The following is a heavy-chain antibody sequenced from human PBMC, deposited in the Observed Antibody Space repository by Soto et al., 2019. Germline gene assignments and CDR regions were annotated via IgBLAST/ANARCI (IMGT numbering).Heavy chain of an antibody. V-gene: IGHV3-30-3*01. Sequence: QVQLVESGGGVVQPGRSLRLSCAASGFTFSSYAMHWVRQAPGKGLEWVAVISYDGSNKYYADSVKGRFTISRDNSKNTLYLQMNSLRAEDTAVYYCARVSDSSGYPIDYWGQGTLVTVSS. CDR3: ARVSDSSGYPIDY. J-gene: IGHJ4*02. CDR1: GFTFSSYA. D-gene: IGHD3-22*01. CDR2: ISYDGSNK.